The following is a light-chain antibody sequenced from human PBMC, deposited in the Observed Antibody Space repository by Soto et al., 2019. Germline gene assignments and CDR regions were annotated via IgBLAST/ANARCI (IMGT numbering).Light chain of an antibody. V-gene: IGKV1-8*01. J-gene: IGKJ5*01. Sequence: AIRLTQSPSSLSASTAAGVSIXCRASQDITSYLAWYQQKPGKAPKLLIYDASSLESGVPSRFSGSGSGTEFTLTISSLQPDDFATYYCQQYNSYPITFGQGTRLEIK. CDR1: QDITSY. CDR3: QQYNSYPIT. CDR2: DAS.